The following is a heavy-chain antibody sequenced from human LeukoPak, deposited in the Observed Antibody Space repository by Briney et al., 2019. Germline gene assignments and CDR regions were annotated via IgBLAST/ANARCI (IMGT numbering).Heavy chain of an antibody. Sequence: ASVKVSCKVSGYTLTELSMHWVRQAPGKGLEWMGGFDPEDGETIYAQKFQGRVTMTEDTSTDTAYMELSSLRSEDTAVYYCATGMAVAGTDFHYYYYGMDVWGQGTTVTVSS. J-gene: IGHJ6*02. D-gene: IGHD6-19*01. CDR1: GYTLTELS. V-gene: IGHV1-24*01. CDR2: FDPEDGET. CDR3: ATGMAVAGTDFHYYYYGMDV.